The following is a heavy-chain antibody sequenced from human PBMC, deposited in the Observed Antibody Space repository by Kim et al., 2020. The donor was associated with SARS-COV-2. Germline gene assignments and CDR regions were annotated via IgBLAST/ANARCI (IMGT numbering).Heavy chain of an antibody. CDR1: GGSISSGSYY. V-gene: IGHV4-61*02. CDR2: IYTSGST. D-gene: IGHD3-10*01. CDR3: ARDGRGYYGSGSYEIPFDY. Sequence: SETLSLTCTVSGGSISSGSYYWSWIRQPAGKGLEWIGRIYTSGSTNYNPSLKSRVTISVDTSKNQFSLKLSSVTAADTAVYYCARDGRGYYGSGSYEIPFDYWGQGTLVTVSS. J-gene: IGHJ4*02.